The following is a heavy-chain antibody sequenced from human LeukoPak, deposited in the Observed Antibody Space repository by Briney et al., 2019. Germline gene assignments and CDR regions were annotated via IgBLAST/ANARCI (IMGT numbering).Heavy chain of an antibody. Sequence: GESLKISCKGSGYSFTSYWIAWVRQMPGKGLEWMGIIYPGDSDTRYSPSFQGQVTTSADKSISTAYLQWSSLEASDTAMYYCARRSSSYPPYYFDYWGQGTLVTVSS. CDR1: GYSFTSYW. V-gene: IGHV5-51*01. CDR3: ARRSSSYPPYYFDY. CDR2: IYPGDSDT. J-gene: IGHJ4*02. D-gene: IGHD6-6*01.